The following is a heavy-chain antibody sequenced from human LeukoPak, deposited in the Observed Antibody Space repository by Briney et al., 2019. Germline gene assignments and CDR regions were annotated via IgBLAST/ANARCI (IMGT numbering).Heavy chain of an antibody. Sequence: GGSLRLSCAASGFIVSGDFMSWVRQAPGKGLERGSAISGSGGSTYYADSVKGRFTISRDNSKNTLYLQMNSLRAEDTAVYYCAKQSYYDSNRPYYFDYWGQGTLVTVSS. D-gene: IGHD3-22*01. V-gene: IGHV3-23*01. CDR2: ISGSGGST. CDR1: GFIVSGDF. J-gene: IGHJ4*02. CDR3: AKQSYYDSNRPYYFDY.